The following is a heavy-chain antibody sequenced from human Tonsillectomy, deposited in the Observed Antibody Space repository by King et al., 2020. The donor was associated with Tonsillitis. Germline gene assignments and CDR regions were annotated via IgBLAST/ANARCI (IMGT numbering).Heavy chain of an antibody. CDR1: GGSISRNY. J-gene: IGHJ4*02. CDR2: IYDSGTT. V-gene: IGHV4-59*01. CDR3: AREKGDYDTSGYD. Sequence: VQLQESGPGLVKPSETLSLTCTVSGGSISRNYWTWIRQPPGKRLEWIGYIYDSGTTNYNPSLESRVTISVDTSKNQFSLRLSSVTAADTAVYYCAREKGDYDTSGYDWGQGTLVTVSS. D-gene: IGHD3-22*01.